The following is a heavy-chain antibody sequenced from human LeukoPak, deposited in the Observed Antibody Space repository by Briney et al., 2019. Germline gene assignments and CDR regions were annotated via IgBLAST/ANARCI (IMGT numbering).Heavy chain of an antibody. J-gene: IGHJ6*04. CDR3: ARNSSDWYGYMDV. CDR2: ISTYNGYA. CDR1: GYTFNSYG. D-gene: IGHD6-19*01. V-gene: IGHV1-18*01. Sequence: ASVKVSCKASGYTFNSYGISWVRQAPGQGLEWMGWISTYNGYANYAQRLQGRVTMITETSTSTAYMELRSLRSDDTAVYYCARNSSDWYGYMDVWGKGTTVTVSS.